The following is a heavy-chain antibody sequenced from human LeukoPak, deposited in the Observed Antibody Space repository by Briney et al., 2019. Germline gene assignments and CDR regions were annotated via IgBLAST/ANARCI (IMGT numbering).Heavy chain of an antibody. CDR2: IGNNGGGI. D-gene: IGHD7-27*01. J-gene: IGHJ4*02. Sequence: GGFLRLSCAASGFTFSTYTMYWVRHPPGKRLEWVSIIGNNGGGIHYADSVKGRFTISRDNFKNALYLQMNSLRVEDTAVYYCAIDPNWGTHSWGQGFLVTVSS. CDR1: GFTFSTYT. CDR3: AIDPNWGTHS. V-gene: IGHV3-23*01.